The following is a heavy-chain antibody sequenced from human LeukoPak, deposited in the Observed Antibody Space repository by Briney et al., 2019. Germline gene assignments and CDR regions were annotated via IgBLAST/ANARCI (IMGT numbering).Heavy chain of an antibody. CDR3: AKTMSPYFYDSSGF. J-gene: IGHJ4*02. CDR2: IRYDGTNK. CDR1: GFTFSSYG. D-gene: IGHD3-22*01. Sequence: GGSLRLSCAASGFTFSSYGMHWVRQAPGKGLEWVAFIRYDGTNKYYADSVKGRFTISRDNSKNTLYLQMNSLRAEDTAVYYCAKTMSPYFYDSSGFWGQGTLVTVSS. V-gene: IGHV3-30*02.